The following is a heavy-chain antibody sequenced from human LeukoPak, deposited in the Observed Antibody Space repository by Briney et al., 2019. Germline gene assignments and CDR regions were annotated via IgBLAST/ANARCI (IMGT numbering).Heavy chain of an antibody. J-gene: IGHJ4*02. Sequence: GGSLRLSCAASGFTFSDYYMSWIRQAPGKGLEWVSYISSSGSTIYYADSVKGRFTISRDNAENSLYLQMNSLRAEDTAVYYCAGDTPYYGSGSFDYWGQGTLVTVSS. D-gene: IGHD3-10*01. CDR2: ISSSGSTI. CDR1: GFTFSDYY. V-gene: IGHV3-11*01. CDR3: AGDTPYYGSGSFDY.